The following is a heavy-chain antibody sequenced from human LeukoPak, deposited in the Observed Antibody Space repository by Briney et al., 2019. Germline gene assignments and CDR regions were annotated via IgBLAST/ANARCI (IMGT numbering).Heavy chain of an antibody. D-gene: IGHD5-12*01. CDR1: GYTFTSYG. CDR2: ISAYNGNT. CDR3: ARAHIVAPLGDFDY. J-gene: IGHJ4*02. Sequence: GASVKVSCKASGYTFTSYGISWVRQAPGQGLEWMGWISAYNGNTNYAQKFQGRVTMTRDTSISTAYMELSRLRSDDTAVYYCARAHIVAPLGDFDYWGQGTLVTVSS. V-gene: IGHV1-18*01.